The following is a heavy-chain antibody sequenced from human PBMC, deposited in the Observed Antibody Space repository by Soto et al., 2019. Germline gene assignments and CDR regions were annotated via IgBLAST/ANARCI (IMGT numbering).Heavy chain of an antibody. V-gene: IGHV1-46*01. CDR1: GYTFTSYY. Sequence: ASVKVSCKASGYTFTSYYMHWVRQAPGQGLEWIGRINPNSGNTSXAQKFQGRVTMTRNTSISTAYMELSSLRSEDTAVYYCAHGDPDAFDIWGQGTMVTVSS. CDR2: INPNSGNT. D-gene: IGHD4-17*01. J-gene: IGHJ3*02. CDR3: AHGDPDAFDI.